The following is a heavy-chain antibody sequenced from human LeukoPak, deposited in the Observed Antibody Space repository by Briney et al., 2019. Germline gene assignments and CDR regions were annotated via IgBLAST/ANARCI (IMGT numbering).Heavy chain of an antibody. D-gene: IGHD6-19*01. CDR2: IRSSSSYI. Sequence: ASVKVSCKASGFTFSSYSMNWVRQAPGKGLEWVSFIRSSSSYIYYADSVKGRFTISRDNAKNSLYLQMNSLRAEDTAVYYCARPDIAVAGEFFDYWGQGTLVTVSS. V-gene: IGHV3-21*01. CDR3: ARPDIAVAGEFFDY. J-gene: IGHJ4*02. CDR1: GFTFSSYS.